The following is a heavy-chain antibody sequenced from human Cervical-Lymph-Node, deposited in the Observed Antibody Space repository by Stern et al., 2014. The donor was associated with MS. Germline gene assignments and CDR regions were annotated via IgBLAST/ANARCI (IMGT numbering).Heavy chain of an antibody. V-gene: IGHV3-30*03. CDR1: GFTISSLG. CDR3: MGVGDAMDV. Sequence: VQLVESGAGVVQPGRSLRLSCAASGFTISSLGMHWVRQAPGKGLEWGAAISFVGSNKKYGDAVKGRFSISSDNSNNTMYLQMNSMRPEDTAVYYCMGVGDAMDVWGQGTTVIVS. J-gene: IGHJ6*02. CDR2: ISFVGSNK.